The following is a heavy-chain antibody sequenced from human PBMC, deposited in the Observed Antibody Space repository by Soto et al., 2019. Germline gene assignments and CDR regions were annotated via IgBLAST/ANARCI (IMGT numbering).Heavy chain of an antibody. CDR2: IAPGNGNT. J-gene: IGHJ4*02. Sequence: QVQLVQSGAEGKKPGASVKVFCKASGYTFTDYAIHWVRQAPGQRLELMGWIAPGNGNTKYSQTFQSRVTITRDTSTTTAYMEPSSLRSEDTAVYYCAKGSRMWTPDYWGQGTLVTVSS. D-gene: IGHD2-21*01. V-gene: IGHV1-3*01. CDR1: GYTFTDYA. CDR3: AKGSRMWTPDY.